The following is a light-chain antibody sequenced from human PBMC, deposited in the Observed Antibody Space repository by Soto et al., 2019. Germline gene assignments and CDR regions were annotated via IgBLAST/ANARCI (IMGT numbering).Light chain of an antibody. CDR3: LQHNSYPWT. CDR1: QGIKTD. CDR2: AAS. V-gene: IGKV1-17*01. Sequence: DIQLAQSPSSLSASVGAAVTITCRTSQGIKTDLAWYQQKAGKAPKRLIYAASSLQGGVPSRFSGSGSGTEFALTISSLLPEDFATYFCLQHNSYPWTFGQGTKVDIK. J-gene: IGKJ1*01.